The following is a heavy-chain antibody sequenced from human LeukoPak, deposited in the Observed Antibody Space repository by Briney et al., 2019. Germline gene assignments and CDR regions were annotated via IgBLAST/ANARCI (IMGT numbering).Heavy chain of an antibody. CDR1: SGSFSGYY. V-gene: IGHV4-34*01. D-gene: IGHD3-22*01. Sequence: SETLSLTCAVYSGSFSGYYWSWIRQPPGKGLEWIGEINHSGSTNYNPSLKSRVTISVDTSKNQFSLKLSSVTAADTAVYYCARATSSGYFGYWGQGTLVTVSS. CDR3: ARATSSGYFGY. J-gene: IGHJ4*02. CDR2: INHSGST.